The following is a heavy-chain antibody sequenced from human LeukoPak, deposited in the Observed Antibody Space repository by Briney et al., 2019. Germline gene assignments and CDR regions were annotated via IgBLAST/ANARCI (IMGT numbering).Heavy chain of an antibody. CDR3: ARPYYYDSTGYYQYYFDY. CDR1: GYTFTSYG. V-gene: IGHV1-18*01. CDR2: ISAYNGNT. J-gene: IGHJ4*02. D-gene: IGHD3-22*01. Sequence: ASVKVSCKASGYTFTSYGISWVRQAPGQGLEWMGWISAYNGNTNYAQKLQGRVTMTTGTSTSTAYMELRSLRSDDTAVYYCARPYYYDSTGYYQYYFDYWGQGTLVTVSS.